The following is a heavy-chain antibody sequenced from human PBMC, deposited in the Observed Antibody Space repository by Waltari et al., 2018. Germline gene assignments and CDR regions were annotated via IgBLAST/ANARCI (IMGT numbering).Heavy chain of an antibody. CDR3: ARGGTAMPPSGY. Sequence: QVQLQPWGAGLLKPSEPLSLTCAFSGGSFSGYSWRWIRQPPGKGLEWIGEINHSVSTNYNPSLKSRVTISVDTSKNQFSLKLSSVTAADTAVYYCARGGTAMPPSGYWGQGTLVTVSS. V-gene: IGHV4-34*01. D-gene: IGHD5-18*01. J-gene: IGHJ4*02. CDR1: GGSFSGYS. CDR2: INHSVST.